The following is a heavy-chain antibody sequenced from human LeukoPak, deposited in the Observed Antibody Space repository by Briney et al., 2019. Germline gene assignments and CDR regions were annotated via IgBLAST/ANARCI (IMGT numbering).Heavy chain of an antibody. CDR3: ARGSYGETYY. CDR1: GYTFTGYY. D-gene: IGHD4-17*01. CDR2: INPNSGGT. V-gene: IGHV1-2*02. Sequence: ASVKVSCKASGYTFTGYYMHWVRQAPGQGLEWMGWINPNSGGTNYAQKFQGRVTMTTDTSTSTAYMELRSLRSDDTAVYYCARGSYGETYYWGQGTLVTVSS. J-gene: IGHJ4*02.